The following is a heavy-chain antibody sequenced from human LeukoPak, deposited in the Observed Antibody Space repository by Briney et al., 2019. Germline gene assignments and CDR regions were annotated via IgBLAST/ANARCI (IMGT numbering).Heavy chain of an antibody. Sequence: PGRSLRLSCAASGFTFSSYAMHWVRQAPGKGLEWVTAISYDGSNKHYADSVRGRFTISRDNSKNTLYLQMNSLRSDDTAVYYCAQGGSEIYYFYHGMDVWGRGTTVTVSS. CDR2: ISYDGSNK. CDR1: GFTFSSYA. V-gene: IGHV3-30*04. CDR3: AQGGSEIYYFYHGMDV. D-gene: IGHD3-10*01. J-gene: IGHJ6*02.